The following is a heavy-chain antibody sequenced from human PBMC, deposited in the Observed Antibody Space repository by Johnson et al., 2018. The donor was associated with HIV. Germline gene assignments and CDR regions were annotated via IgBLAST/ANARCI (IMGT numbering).Heavy chain of an antibody. CDR3: AKDTLLESGFDI. V-gene: IGHV3-23*04. Sequence: VQLVESGGGLVQPGGSLRLSCAASGFTFSSYAMTWVRQAPGKGLEWVSTISGSGGSTYSVDSVKGRFTISRDNAKNTLYLEMKSLRVDDTAVYYCAKDTLLESGFDIWGQGTMVTVSS. J-gene: IGHJ3*02. D-gene: IGHD3-3*02. CDR2: ISGSGGST. CDR1: GFTFSSYA.